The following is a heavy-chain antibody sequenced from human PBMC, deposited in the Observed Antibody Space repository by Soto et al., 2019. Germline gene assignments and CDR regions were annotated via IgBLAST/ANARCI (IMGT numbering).Heavy chain of an antibody. CDR3: AKQRADYGSGADTFYFDS. CDR2: LSGSGGTT. Sequence: GGSLRLSCTVSGVTFSNYAMNWVRQAPGKGLEWVSSLSGSGGTTYYADSVKGRFIISRDNSKNTLYLLMNSLRAEDTALYYCAKQRADYGSGADTFYFDSWGQGALVSVSS. V-gene: IGHV3-23*01. CDR1: GVTFSNYA. D-gene: IGHD3-10*01. J-gene: IGHJ4*02.